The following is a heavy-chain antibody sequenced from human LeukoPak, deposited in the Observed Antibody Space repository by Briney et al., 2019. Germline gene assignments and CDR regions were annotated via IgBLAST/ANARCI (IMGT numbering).Heavy chain of an antibody. V-gene: IGHV3-21*01. CDR2: ISSSSDYI. D-gene: IGHD6-6*01. CDR3: ARDPWDSSSF. CDR1: GFTFSTYS. Sequence: GGSLRLSCAASGFTFSTYSMNWVRQAPGKGLEWVSSISSSSDYIHYADSLKGRFTISRDNAKNSLYLQMNSLRAEDTAVYYCARDPWDSSSFWGQGTLVTVSS. J-gene: IGHJ4*02.